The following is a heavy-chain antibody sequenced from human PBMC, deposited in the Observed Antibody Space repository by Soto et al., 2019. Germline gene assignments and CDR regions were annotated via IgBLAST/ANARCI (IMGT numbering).Heavy chain of an antibody. Sequence: SQTLSLTCAISGDSVSSNSAAWNWIRQSPSRGLEWLGRTYYRSKWYNDYAVSVKSRITINPDTSKNQFSLQLNSVTPEDTAVYYCARDRCFDPAYSYYFDMDARGQATTVTV. CDR2: TYYRSKWYN. J-gene: IGHJ6*02. V-gene: IGHV6-1*01. CDR1: GDSVSSNSAA. D-gene: IGHD2-8*01. CDR3: ARDRCFDPAYSYYFDMDA.